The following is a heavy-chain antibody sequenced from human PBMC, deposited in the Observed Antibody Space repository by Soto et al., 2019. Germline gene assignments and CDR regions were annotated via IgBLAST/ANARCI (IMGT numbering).Heavy chain of an antibody. CDR2: IYHSGST. J-gene: IGHJ6*02. Sequence: LSLTCAVSGGSISGSNWWSWVRQPPGKGLEWIGEIYHSGSTNYNPSLKSRVTISVDKSKNQFSLKLSSVTAADTAVYYCARASGTSHYYYYGMDVWGQGTTVTVSS. CDR3: ARASGTSHYYYYGMDV. V-gene: IGHV4-4*02. CDR1: GGSISGSNW. D-gene: IGHD2-2*01.